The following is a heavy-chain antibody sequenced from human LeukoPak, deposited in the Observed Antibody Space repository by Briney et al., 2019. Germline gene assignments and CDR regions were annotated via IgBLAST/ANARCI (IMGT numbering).Heavy chain of an antibody. CDR3: ARNYDRDYYYYYYMDV. Sequence: GGSLRLSCVGSGFTFSMYNMNWVRQAPGKGLGWIAYISRSGTPTHYADSVKGRFTISRDNAANSLYVQMNRLRVEDTAVYYCARNYDRDYYYYYYMDVWAKGPRSPSP. V-gene: IGHV3-48*04. J-gene: IGHJ6*03. CDR2: ISRSGTPT. CDR1: GFTFSMYN. D-gene: IGHD3-22*01.